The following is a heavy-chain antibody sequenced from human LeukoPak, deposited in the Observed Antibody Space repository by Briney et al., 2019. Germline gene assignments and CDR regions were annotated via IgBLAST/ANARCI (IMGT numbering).Heavy chain of an antibody. CDR2: IAYDGTIT. V-gene: IGHV3-30*04. CDR3: ARDPRRGSPDYFDH. Sequence: GGSLRLSCAASGFIFNSYPMHWVRQAPGRGLEWVAVIAYDGTITLHADSVKGRFTISRDDSKNTVYLQMNSLRPEDTAVYHRARDPRRGSPDYFDHWGQGTLVTVST. D-gene: IGHD3-16*01. J-gene: IGHJ5*02. CDR1: GFIFNSYP.